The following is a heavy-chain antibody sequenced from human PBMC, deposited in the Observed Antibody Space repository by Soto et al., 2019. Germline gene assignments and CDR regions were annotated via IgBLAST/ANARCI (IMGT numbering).Heavy chain of an antibody. D-gene: IGHD1-26*01. CDR2: IYTSGNT. CDR3: ASHVGSGYSDY. V-gene: IGHV4-59*13. CDR1: GASISDYY. J-gene: IGHJ4*02. Sequence: SETLALTCNVSGASISDYYWSWIRQPPGKGLEWIGYIYTSGNTNYNPSLKRRVTISVDTSKNQFSLKLRSVTAADTAVYYCASHVGSGYSDYWGQGTLVTVSS.